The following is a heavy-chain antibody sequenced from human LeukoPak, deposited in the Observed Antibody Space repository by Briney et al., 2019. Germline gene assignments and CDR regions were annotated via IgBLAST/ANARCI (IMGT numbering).Heavy chain of an antibody. CDR3: AKENSIRRYYYDSSGYLDY. CDR2: ISWDCGST. V-gene: IGHV3-43*01. J-gene: IGHJ4*02. D-gene: IGHD3-22*01. Sequence: GGSLRLSCAASGFTFDDYTMHWVRQAPGKGLEWVSLISWDCGSTYYADSVKGRFPITRDNSKNSLYLQMNSLRTEDPALYYCAKENSIRRYYYDSSGYLDYWGQGTLVTVSS. CDR1: GFTFDDYT.